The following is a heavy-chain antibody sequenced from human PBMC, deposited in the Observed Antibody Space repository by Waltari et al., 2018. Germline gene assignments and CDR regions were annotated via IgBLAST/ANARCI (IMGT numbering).Heavy chain of an antibody. CDR3: ARDYGDYDAFDI. CDR1: GGSISSYY. CDR2: IYYSGST. V-gene: IGHV4-59*01. J-gene: IGHJ3*02. D-gene: IGHD4-17*01. Sequence: QVQLQESGPGLVKHSETLSLTCTVSGGSISSYYWSWIRQPPGKGLEWIGYIYYSGSTNYNPSLKSRVTISVDTSKNQFSLKLSSVTAADTAVYYCARDYGDYDAFDIWGQGTMVTVSS.